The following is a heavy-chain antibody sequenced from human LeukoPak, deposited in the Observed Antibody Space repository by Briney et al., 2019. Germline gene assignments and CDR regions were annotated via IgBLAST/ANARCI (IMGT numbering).Heavy chain of an antibody. Sequence: SETLSLTCTISGGSISSSIYNWGWIRQSPGKGREWIGSIYYTGITNYNPSLKSRVTISVDTSKNQFSLRLSSVTAADTSVYYCARERDYYDSSGDNWFDPWGQGTLVTVSS. D-gene: IGHD3-22*01. CDR3: ARERDYYDSSGDNWFDP. V-gene: IGHV4-39*02. CDR1: GGSISSSIYN. J-gene: IGHJ5*02. CDR2: IYYTGIT.